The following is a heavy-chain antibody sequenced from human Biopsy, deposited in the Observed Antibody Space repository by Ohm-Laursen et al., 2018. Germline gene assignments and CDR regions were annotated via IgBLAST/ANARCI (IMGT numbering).Heavy chain of an antibody. CDR3: ARDSSRRAREGGMDV. D-gene: IGHD6-6*01. J-gene: IGHJ6*02. CDR2: ISETSSHI. Sequence: SLRLSCAASGFRVSSYDMNWVRQAPGKGLEWMSYISETSSHIYDADSVRGRFTVARNIAKNSLYLQLNSLRVEDTAVYYCARDSSRRAREGGMDVWGQGTTVTVSS. V-gene: IGHV3-21*05. CDR1: GFRVSSYD.